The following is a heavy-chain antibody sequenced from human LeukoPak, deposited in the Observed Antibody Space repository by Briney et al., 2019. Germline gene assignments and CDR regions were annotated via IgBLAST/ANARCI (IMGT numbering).Heavy chain of an antibody. CDR1: GYTLTGYY. J-gene: IGHJ4*02. CDR3: ARNPPGYSGYER. CDR2: INPNSGGT. Sequence: ASVKVSCKASGYTLTGYYMHWVRQAPGQGLEWMGRINPNSGGTNYAQKFQGRVTMTRDTSISTAYMELSRLRSDDTAVYYCARNPPGYSGYERWGQGTLVTVSS. V-gene: IGHV1-2*06. D-gene: IGHD5-12*01.